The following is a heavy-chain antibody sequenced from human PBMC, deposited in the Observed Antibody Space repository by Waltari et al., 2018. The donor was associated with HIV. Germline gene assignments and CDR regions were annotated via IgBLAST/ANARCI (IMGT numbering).Heavy chain of an antibody. CDR3: ARQTAMVTSYFDY. Sequence: QVHLQESSPGLVTPSETLSLPCTVSGGPISSYYWSWIRQPPGKGLEWIGYIYYSGSTTYNPSLKSRVTISVDTSKNQFSLKLSSVTAADTAVYYCARQTAMVTSYFDYWGQGTLVTVSS. D-gene: IGHD5-18*01. J-gene: IGHJ4*02. V-gene: IGHV4-59*01. CDR2: IYYSGST. CDR1: GGPISSYY.